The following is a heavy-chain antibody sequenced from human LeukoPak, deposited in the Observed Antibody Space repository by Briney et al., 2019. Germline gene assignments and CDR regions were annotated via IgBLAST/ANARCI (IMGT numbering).Heavy chain of an antibody. D-gene: IGHD5-12*01. CDR3: VKDLTPFIVATPAY. CDR1: GFTFSTYA. J-gene: IGHJ4*02. V-gene: IGHV3-23*01. CDR2: ISSGGGIT. Sequence: GGSLRLSCEASGFTFSTYAMSWVRQAPGRGLEWVSGISSGGGITFYADSVKGRFTISRDNSKNTLYLQMSSLRAEDTAVYYCVKDLTPFIVATPAYWGQGTLVTVSS.